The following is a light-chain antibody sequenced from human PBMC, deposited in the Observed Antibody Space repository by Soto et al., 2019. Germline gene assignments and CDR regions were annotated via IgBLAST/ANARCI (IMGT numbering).Light chain of an antibody. V-gene: IGKV2-40*01. CDR1: QSLLDSDDGNTY. CDR3: MQRIEFPYT. J-gene: IGKJ2*01. CDR2: TLS. Sequence: DIVMTQIPLSLPVTPGEPASISCRSSQSLLDSDDGNTYLDWYLQKPGQSPQLLIYTLSNRASGVPDRFSGSGSGTDFTLKISRVEAEDVGVYYCMQRIEFPYTFGQGTKLEIK.